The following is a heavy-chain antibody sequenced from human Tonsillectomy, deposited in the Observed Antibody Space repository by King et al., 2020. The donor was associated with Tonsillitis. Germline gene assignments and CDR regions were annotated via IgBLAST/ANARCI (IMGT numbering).Heavy chain of an antibody. CDR3: AKDRPYTGHV. D-gene: IGHD2-2*02. Sequence: VQLVESGGGVVQPGRSLKLSCSASGFTFSTYGMHWVRQAPGKGLEWVAVISSDGNDTYYTDSVKGRFTISRDNSKSTPYLQMNSLRAENTAVYYCAKDRPYTGHVWGQGTLVTVSS. CDR2: ISSDGNDT. J-gene: IGHJ4*02. V-gene: IGHV3-30*18. CDR1: GFTFSTYG.